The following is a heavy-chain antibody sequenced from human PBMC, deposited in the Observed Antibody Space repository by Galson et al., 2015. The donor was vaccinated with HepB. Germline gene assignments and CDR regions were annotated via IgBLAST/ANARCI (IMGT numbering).Heavy chain of an antibody. CDR2: SRDKGRGYTT. CDR1: GFTASDHY. CDR3: TGLTLVARAGYYVDY. V-gene: IGHV3-72*01. Sequence: SLRLSCEASGFTASDHYVDWVRQAPGKGLEWIRHSRDKGRGYTTEYVASVKDRFPVSRDDSTNSVYLQMSSLKTDDTAVYYCTGLTLVARAGYYVDYWGQGTLVTVSS. D-gene: IGHD3-16*02. J-gene: IGHJ4*02.